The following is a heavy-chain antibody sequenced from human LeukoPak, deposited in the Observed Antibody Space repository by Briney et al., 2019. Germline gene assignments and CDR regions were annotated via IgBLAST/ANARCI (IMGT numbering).Heavy chain of an antibody. CDR2: ISGSGGST. CDR3: ANKLTGTLFDY. CDR1: GFTFSSYA. V-gene: IGHV3-23*01. Sequence: GALRLSCATSGFTFSSYAMSWVRLAPGKGLEWVSDISGSGGSTYYADSVKGRFTISRDNSKNTLYLQMNSLRAEDTAVYYCANKLTGTLFDYWGQETLVTVSS. D-gene: IGHD7-27*01. J-gene: IGHJ4*02.